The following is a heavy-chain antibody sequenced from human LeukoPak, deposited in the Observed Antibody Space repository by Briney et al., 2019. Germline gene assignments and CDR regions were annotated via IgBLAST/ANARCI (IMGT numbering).Heavy chain of an antibody. CDR1: DGSMSPYY. J-gene: IGHJ4*02. CDR3: ARGQRGLPF. D-gene: IGHD3/OR15-3a*01. V-gene: IGHV4-59*01. Sequence: SETLSLTCTVSDGSMSPYYWNRVRQPPGKGLEWIGNIYYSGSTDSNPSLKSRVTFSVDTSKNQFSLKLRSVTAADTAMYYCARGQRGLPFWGQGILVTVSS. CDR2: IYYSGST.